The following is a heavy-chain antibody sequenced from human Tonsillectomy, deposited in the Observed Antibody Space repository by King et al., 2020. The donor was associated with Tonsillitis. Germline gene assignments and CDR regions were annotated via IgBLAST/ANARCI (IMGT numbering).Heavy chain of an antibody. Sequence: EVQLVESGGGLVKPGGSLRLSCAASGFTFSSYTINWVRQAPGKGLEWASSISSSSRYIHYADSVKGRFTISRDNAKNSLYLQMNSLRGEDTAVYYWARDPGWRAAAGYYYYGMDVWGQGTTVTVSS. V-gene: IGHV3-21*01. CDR1: GFTFSSYT. CDR3: ARDPGWRAAAGYYYYGMDV. J-gene: IGHJ6*02. CDR2: ISSSSRYI. D-gene: IGHD6-13*01.